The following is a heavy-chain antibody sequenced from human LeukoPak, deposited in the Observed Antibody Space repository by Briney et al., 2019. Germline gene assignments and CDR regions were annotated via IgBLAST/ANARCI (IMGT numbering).Heavy chain of an antibody. J-gene: IGHJ4*02. CDR3: ARKSGSSMITFDY. D-gene: IGHD1-26*01. CDR1: GYTFISYD. CDR2: MNPNSGNT. V-gene: IGHV1-8*01. Sequence: ASVKVSCKASGYTFISYDINWVRQATGQGLEWMGWMNPNSGNTGYAQKFQGRVTMTRDTSISTAYMELSSLRSEDTAMYYCARKSGSSMITFDYWGQGTLVTVSS.